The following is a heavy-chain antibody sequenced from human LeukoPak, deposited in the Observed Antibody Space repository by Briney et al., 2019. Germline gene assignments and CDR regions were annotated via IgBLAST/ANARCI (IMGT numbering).Heavy chain of an antibody. D-gene: IGHD3-10*01. CDR3: ASGITMVRGVRHYFDY. CDR1: GGSFSGYY. CDR2: INHSGST. J-gene: IGHJ4*02. V-gene: IGHV4-34*01. Sequence: PSETLSLTCAVYGGSFSGYYWSWIRQPPGKGLEWIGEINHSGSTNYNPSLKSRVTISVDTSKNQFSLKLSSVTAADTAVYYCASGITMVRGVRHYFDYWGQGTLVTVSS.